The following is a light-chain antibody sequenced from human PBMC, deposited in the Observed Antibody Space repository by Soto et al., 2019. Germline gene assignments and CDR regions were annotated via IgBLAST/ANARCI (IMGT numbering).Light chain of an antibody. J-gene: IGKJ1*01. CDR1: QSVSSY. CDR2: GAS. V-gene: IGKV3-20*01. CDR3: QQYGNSPWT. Sequence: EIVLTQSPATLSLSPGERATLSCRASQSVSSYLAWYQQKPGQAPRLLIYGASSRPTGIPDRVSGSGSGTDFTLSISRLEPEDFAVYYCQQYGNSPWTFGQGTKVDIK.